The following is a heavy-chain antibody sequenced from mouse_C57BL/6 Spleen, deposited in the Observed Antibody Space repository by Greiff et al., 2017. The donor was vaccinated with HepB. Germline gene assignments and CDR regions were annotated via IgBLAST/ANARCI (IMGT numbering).Heavy chain of an antibody. CDR1: GYTFTSYW. D-gene: IGHD3-3*01. J-gene: IGHJ2*01. CDR3: ARRGGTTYFDY. CDR2: IYPDSGST. Sequence: QVQLQQSGAELVKPGASVKLSCKASGYTFTSYWMHWVKQRPGQGLEWIGMIYPDSGSTNYNEKFKSKATLTVDKSSSTAYMELSSLTSEDSAVYYCARRGGTTYFDYWGQGTTLTVSS. V-gene: IGHV1-64*01.